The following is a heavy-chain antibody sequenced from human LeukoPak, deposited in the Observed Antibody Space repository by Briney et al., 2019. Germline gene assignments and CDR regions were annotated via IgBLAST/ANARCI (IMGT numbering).Heavy chain of an antibody. V-gene: IGHV3-66*01. CDR1: GFTVSSNY. CDR2: IYSGGST. Sequence: GGSLRLSCAASGFTVSSNYMSWVRQAPGKGLEWVSVIYSGGSTYYADSVKGRFTISRDNSKNTLYLQMNSLRAEDTAVYYCWGSSSSYYYYGMDVWGQGTTVTVSS. D-gene: IGHD6-6*01. CDR3: WGSSSSYYYYGMDV. J-gene: IGHJ6*02.